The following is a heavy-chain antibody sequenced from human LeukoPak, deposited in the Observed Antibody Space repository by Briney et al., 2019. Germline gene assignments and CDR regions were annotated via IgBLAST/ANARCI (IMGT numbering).Heavy chain of an antibody. J-gene: IGHJ3*02. CDR2: INHSGST. Sequence: SETLSLTCAVYGGSFSGYYWSWIRQPPGKGLEWIGEINHSGSTNYNPSLKSRVTISVDTSKNQFSLKLSSVTAADTAVYYCASDLRVGHDRYEAFNIWGQGTMVTVSS. CDR3: ASDLRVGHDRYEAFNI. D-gene: IGHD3-16*01. CDR1: GGSFSGYY. V-gene: IGHV4-34*01.